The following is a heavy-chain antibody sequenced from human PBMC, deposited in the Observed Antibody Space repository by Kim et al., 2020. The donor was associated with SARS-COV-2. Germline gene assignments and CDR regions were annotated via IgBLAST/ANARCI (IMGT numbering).Heavy chain of an antibody. CDR3: IKDIVAGGADS. V-gene: IGHV3-9*01. J-gene: IGHJ4*02. D-gene: IGHD3-16*01. CDR2: IFSSGRT. CDR1: GFTFDEYA. Sequence: GGSLRLSCAGSGFTFDEYAMHWVRQAPGKGLEWVSGIFSSGRTGYADSMKGRVTIPRDNAKNLLYLQINSLTLEDTAFYYCIKDIVAGGADSWGPGTLVTVSS.